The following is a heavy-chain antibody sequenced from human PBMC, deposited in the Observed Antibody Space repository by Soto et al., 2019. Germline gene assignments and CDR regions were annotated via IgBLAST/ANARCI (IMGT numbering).Heavy chain of an antibody. J-gene: IGHJ4*02. CDR2: IYYSGST. CDR3: AREGQQLATFDY. CDR1: GGSVSSGSYY. Sequence: QVQLQESGPGLVKPSETLSLTCTVSGGSVSSGSYYWRWIRQPPGKGLEWIGYIYYSGSTNYNPSLKSRVTISVDTSKNQFSLKLSSVTAADTAVYYCAREGQQLATFDYWGQGTLVTVSS. V-gene: IGHV4-61*01. D-gene: IGHD6-13*01.